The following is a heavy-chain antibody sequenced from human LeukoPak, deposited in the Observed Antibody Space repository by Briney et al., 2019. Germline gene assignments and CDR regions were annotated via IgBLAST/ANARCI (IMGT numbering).Heavy chain of an antibody. CDR2: IRYDGSTK. CDR3: ARAYSRESGYDFVFEN. Sequence: GRSLRLSCAASGFTFSNYGVHWVRQAPGKGLEWVAVIRYDGSTKYYADSVKGRFTISRDNSKNTVYLEMNSLRGEDTAVYYCARAYSRESGYDFVFENWGQGTLVSVSS. V-gene: IGHV3-33*01. J-gene: IGHJ4*02. CDR1: GFTFSNYG. D-gene: IGHD5-12*01.